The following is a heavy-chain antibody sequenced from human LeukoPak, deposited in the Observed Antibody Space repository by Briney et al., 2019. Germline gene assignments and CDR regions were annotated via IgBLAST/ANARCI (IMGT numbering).Heavy chain of an antibody. Sequence: GGSLRLSCAASGFTFSSYWMHWVRQAPGKGLVWVSRINSDGSSTSYADSVKGRFTISRDNAKNSLYLQMNSLRAEDTAVYYCARENKWELAHFDYWGQGTLVTVSS. CDR1: GFTFSSYW. D-gene: IGHD1-26*01. V-gene: IGHV3-74*01. J-gene: IGHJ4*02. CDR3: ARENKWELAHFDY. CDR2: INSDGSST.